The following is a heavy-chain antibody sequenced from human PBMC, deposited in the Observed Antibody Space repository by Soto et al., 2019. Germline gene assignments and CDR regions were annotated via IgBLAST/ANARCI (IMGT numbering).Heavy chain of an antibody. Sequence: SSETLSLTCTVSGGSVSSGSYYWGWIRQPPGKGLEWIGYIYYSGSTNYNPSLKSRVTISVDTSKNQFSLKLSSVTAADTAVYYCAREVLDSSSADYWGQGTLVTVSS. V-gene: IGHV4-61*01. CDR2: IYYSGST. CDR3: AREVLDSSSADY. D-gene: IGHD6-6*01. J-gene: IGHJ4*02. CDR1: GGSVSSGSYY.